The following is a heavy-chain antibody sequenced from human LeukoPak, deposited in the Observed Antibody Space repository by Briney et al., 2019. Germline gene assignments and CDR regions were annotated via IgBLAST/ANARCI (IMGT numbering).Heavy chain of an antibody. J-gene: IGHJ1*01. V-gene: IGHV1-18*01. Sequence: GASVKVSCKAFGYTFTSSGISWVRQAPGQGLKWMGWISAYTGNTNYAQKVQGRVTMTTDTSTSTAYLELRSLRSDDTAVYYCARTEEVAATTYQHWGQGTLVTVSS. CDR1: GYTFTSSG. CDR3: ARTEEVAATTYQH. D-gene: IGHD2-15*01. CDR2: ISAYTGNT.